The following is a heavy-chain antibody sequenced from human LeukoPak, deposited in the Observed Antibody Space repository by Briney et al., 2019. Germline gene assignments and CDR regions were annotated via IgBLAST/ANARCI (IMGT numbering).Heavy chain of an antibody. CDR3: ASRADCSSTSCPRYYYYYMDV. CDR1: GFTFSSYG. V-gene: IGHV3-23*01. CDR2: ISGSGGST. J-gene: IGHJ6*03. D-gene: IGHD2-2*01. Sequence: GGSLRLSCAASGFTFSSYGMSWVRQAPGKGLEWVSAISGSGGSTYYADSVKGRFTISRDNSKNTLYLQMNSLRAEDTAVYYCASRADCSSTSCPRYYYYYMDVWGKGTTVTISS.